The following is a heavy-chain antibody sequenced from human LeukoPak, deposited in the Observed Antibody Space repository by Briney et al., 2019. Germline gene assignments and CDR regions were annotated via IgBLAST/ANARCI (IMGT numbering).Heavy chain of an antibody. CDR1: GRFISSYY. J-gene: IGHJ5*01. Sequence: AETLSLTCNLSGRFISSYYWSWIRQPPANQLEWIGYIHYSGSTKYNPSLKSRVSISLDTPKNQFSLRLSPVTAADAAVYYCAGTVAGPNWFDSWGKGTQITVSS. CDR2: IHYSGST. D-gene: IGHD6-19*01. V-gene: IGHV4-59*08. CDR3: AGTVAGPNWFDS.